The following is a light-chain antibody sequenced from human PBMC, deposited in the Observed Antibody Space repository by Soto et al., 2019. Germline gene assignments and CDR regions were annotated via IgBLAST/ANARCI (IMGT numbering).Light chain of an antibody. J-gene: IGKJ5*01. CDR1: QGISSA. CDR3: QQFNNFPIT. CDR2: DAS. V-gene: IGKV1D-13*01. Sequence: AIQLTQSPSSLSGSVGDRFTITFLASQGISSALAWYQQEPGKAPKLLIYDASSLESGVPSRFSGSGSGTDFTLTISSLQPEDFATYYCQQFNNFPITFGQGTRLEIK.